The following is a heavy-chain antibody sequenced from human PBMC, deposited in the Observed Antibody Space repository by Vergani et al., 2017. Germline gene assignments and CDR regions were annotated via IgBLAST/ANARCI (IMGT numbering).Heavy chain of an antibody. J-gene: IGHJ6*02. CDR3: AHSHYYYDSSGYYLTYYYYGMDV. D-gene: IGHD3-22*01. Sequence: QVTLKESGPVLVKPTETLTLTCTVSGFSLSNARMGVSWIRQPPGKALEWLAHIFSNDEKSYSTSLKSRLTISKDTSKSQVVLTMTNMDPVDTATYYCAHSHYYYDSSGYYLTYYYYGMDVWGQGTTVTVSS. CDR1: GFSLSNARMG. V-gene: IGHV2-26*01. CDR2: IFSNDEK.